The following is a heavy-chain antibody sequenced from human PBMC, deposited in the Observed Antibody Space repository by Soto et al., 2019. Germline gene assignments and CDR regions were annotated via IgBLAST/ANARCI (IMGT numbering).Heavy chain of an antibody. CDR1: GFTFDDYT. Sequence: GGSLRLSCAASGFTFDDYTMHWVRQAPGKGLEWVSLISWDGGSTYYADSVKGRFTISRDNSKNSLYLQMNSLRTEDTALYYCAKNLGYRDYYYYGMDVWGQGTTVTVSS. J-gene: IGHJ6*02. D-gene: IGHD3-16*01. CDR2: ISWDGGST. V-gene: IGHV3-43*01. CDR3: AKNLGYRDYYYYGMDV.